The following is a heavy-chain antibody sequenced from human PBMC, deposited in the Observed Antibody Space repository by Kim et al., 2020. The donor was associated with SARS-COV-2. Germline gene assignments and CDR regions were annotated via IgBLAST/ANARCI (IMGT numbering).Heavy chain of an antibody. CDR1: GYTFTDYY. CDR2: NNPNSGGT. J-gene: IGHJ4*02. V-gene: IGHV1-2*06. D-gene: IGHD6-19*01. CDR3: ARTTLNTYSSGWPIDY. Sequence: ASVKVSCKTSGYTFTDYYIHWVRQAPGQGLEWMGRNNPNSGGTNYAQKFQGRVTMTRDTSISTADMELSSLISDDTAVYYCARTTLNTYSSGWPIDYWGQGTLVTVSS.